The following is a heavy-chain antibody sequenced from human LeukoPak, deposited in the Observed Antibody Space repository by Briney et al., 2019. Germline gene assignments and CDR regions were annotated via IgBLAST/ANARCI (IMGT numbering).Heavy chain of an antibody. CDR3: AREYYGSGSSWFDP. J-gene: IGHJ5*02. V-gene: IGHV1-2*02. CDR1: GYTFTNYY. Sequence: ASVKVSCKASGYTFTNYYIHWVRQAPGQGLEWMGWINPNSGGTNYAQKFQGRVTMTRDTSISTAYMELSRLRSDDTAVYYCAREYYGSGSSWFDPWGQGTLVTVSS. D-gene: IGHD3-10*01. CDR2: INPNSGGT.